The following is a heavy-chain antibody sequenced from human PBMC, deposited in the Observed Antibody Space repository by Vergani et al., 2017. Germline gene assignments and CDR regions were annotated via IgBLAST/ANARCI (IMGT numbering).Heavy chain of an antibody. CDR3: AAGRYDFWSGYYTGIGY. Sequence: QMQLVPSGPEVKKPGTSVKVSCKASGFTFTSSAMQWVRQARGQRLEWIGWIVVGSGNTNYAQKFQERVTITRDMSTSTAYMELSSLRSEDTAVYYCAAGRYDFWSGYYTGIGYWGQGTLVTVSS. CDR1: GFTFTSSA. V-gene: IGHV1-58*02. J-gene: IGHJ4*02. D-gene: IGHD3-3*01. CDR2: IVVGSGNT.